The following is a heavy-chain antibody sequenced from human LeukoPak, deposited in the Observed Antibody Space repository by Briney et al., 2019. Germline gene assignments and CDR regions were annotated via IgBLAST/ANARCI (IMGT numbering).Heavy chain of an antibody. V-gene: IGHV4-30-2*01. D-gene: IGHD3-22*01. CDR2: IYHSGST. J-gene: IGHJ4*02. Sequence: SETLSLTCAVSGGSISSGGYSWSWIRQPPGKGLEWIGYIYHSGSTYYNPSLKSRVTIPVDRSKNQFSLKLSSVTAADTAVYYCARGTEYYYDSSGYYFDYWGQGTLVTVSS. CDR1: GGSISSGGYS. CDR3: ARGTEYYYDSSGYYFDY.